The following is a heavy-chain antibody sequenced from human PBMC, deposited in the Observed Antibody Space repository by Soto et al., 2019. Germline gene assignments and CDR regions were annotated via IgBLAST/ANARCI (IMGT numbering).Heavy chain of an antibody. Sequence: LSLTCAVSGYSISSGYCWGWIRQPPGTGLEWIGSIYHSGSTNYNPSLKSRVTISVDTSKNQFSLKLSSVTAADTAVYYCARVVATVTYVNYYYGMDVWGQGTTVTVSS. CDR2: IYHSGST. D-gene: IGHD5-12*01. CDR1: GYSISSGYC. CDR3: ARVVATVTYVNYYYGMDV. J-gene: IGHJ6*02. V-gene: IGHV4-38-2*01.